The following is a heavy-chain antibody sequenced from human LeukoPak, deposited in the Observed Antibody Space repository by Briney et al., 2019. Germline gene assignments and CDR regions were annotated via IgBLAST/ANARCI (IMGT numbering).Heavy chain of an antibody. Sequence: ASVKVSCKASGYTFTSYGINWVRQATGRGLEWMGWMNPNSGNTGYAQKFQGRVTMTRNTSISTAYMELSSLRSEDTAVYYCARGHTYYDFWSGYSDGGLWGQGTLVTVSS. CDR1: GYTFTSYG. V-gene: IGHV1-8*02. J-gene: IGHJ4*02. D-gene: IGHD3-3*01. CDR2: MNPNSGNT. CDR3: ARGHTYYDFWSGYSDGGL.